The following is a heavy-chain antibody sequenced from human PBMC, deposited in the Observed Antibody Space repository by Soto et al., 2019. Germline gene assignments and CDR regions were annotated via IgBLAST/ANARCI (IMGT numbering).Heavy chain of an antibody. CDR3: ARISALHYYGSEFDY. J-gene: IGHJ4*02. CDR2: IFSNDEK. D-gene: IGHD3-10*01. V-gene: IGHV2-26*01. Sequence: QVTLKESGPVLVKPTETLTLTCTVSGFSLSNARMGVSWIRQPPGKALEWLGHIFSNDEKSYSTSLKSRPTISKDTSKSQVVLTMTNMDPVDTATYYCARISALHYYGSEFDYWGQGTLVTVSS. CDR1: GFSLSNARMG.